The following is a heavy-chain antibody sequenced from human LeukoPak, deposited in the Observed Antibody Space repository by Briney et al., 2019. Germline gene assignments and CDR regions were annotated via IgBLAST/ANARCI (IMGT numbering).Heavy chain of an antibody. J-gene: IGHJ2*01. D-gene: IGHD6-13*01. CDR3: ARVHYSSSWYAKATAYWYFDL. CDR2: IYYSGST. Sequence: SETLSLTCTVSGVSISSYYWSWIRQPPGKGLEWIGYIYYSGSTNYNPSLKSRVTISVDTSKNQFSLKLSSVTAADTAVYYCARVHYSSSWYAKATAYWYFDLWGRGTLVTVSS. V-gene: IGHV4-59*01. CDR1: GVSISSYY.